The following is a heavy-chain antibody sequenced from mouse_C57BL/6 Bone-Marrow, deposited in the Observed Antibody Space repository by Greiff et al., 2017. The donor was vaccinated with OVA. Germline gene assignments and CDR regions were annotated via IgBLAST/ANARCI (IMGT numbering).Heavy chain of an antibody. D-gene: IGHD2-10*01. Sequence: QVQLQQSGAELVRPGASVPLSCKASGYTFTDYEMHWVKQTPVHGLEWIGAIDPETGGTAYNQKFKGKAILTADKSSSTAYMELRSLTSEDSAVYYCTKSYYGNLDWYFDVWGTGTTVTVSS. V-gene: IGHV1-15*01. J-gene: IGHJ1*03. CDR2: IDPETGGT. CDR1: GYTFTDYE. CDR3: TKSYYGNLDWYFDV.